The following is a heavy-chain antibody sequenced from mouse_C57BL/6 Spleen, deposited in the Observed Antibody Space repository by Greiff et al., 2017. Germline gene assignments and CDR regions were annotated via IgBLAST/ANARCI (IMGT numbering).Heavy chain of an antibody. J-gene: IGHJ4*01. CDR3: ARNTVVATWDYAMDY. Sequence: QVQLKESGPGLVQPSQSLSITCTVSGFSLTSYGVHWVRQSPGKGLEWLGVIWSGGSTDYNAAFISRLSISKDNSKSQVFFKMNSLQADDTAIYYCARNTVVATWDYAMDYWGQGTSVTVSS. CDR2: IWSGGST. V-gene: IGHV2-2*01. CDR1: GFSLTSYG. D-gene: IGHD1-1*01.